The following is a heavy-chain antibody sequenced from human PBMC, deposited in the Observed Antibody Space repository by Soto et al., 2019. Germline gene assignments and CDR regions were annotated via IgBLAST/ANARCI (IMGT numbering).Heavy chain of an antibody. Sequence: GGSLRLSCAASGFTFSSYAMHWVRQAPGKGLEWVAVISYDGSNKYYADSVKGRFTISRDNSKNTLYLQMNSLRAEDTAVYYCARDRLMASPTAPLDGDGMDVWGQGTTVNVS. J-gene: IGHJ6*02. V-gene: IGHV3-30-3*01. CDR1: GFTFSSYA. CDR2: ISYDGSNK. D-gene: IGHD3-3*01. CDR3: ARDRLMASPTAPLDGDGMDV.